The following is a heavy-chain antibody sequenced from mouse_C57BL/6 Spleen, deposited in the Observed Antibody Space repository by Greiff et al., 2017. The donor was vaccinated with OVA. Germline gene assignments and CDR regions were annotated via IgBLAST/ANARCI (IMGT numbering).Heavy chain of an antibody. CDR3: TTGYYGSSFAY. J-gene: IGHJ3*01. V-gene: IGHV14-4*01. D-gene: IGHD1-1*01. CDR2: IDPENGDT. Sequence: EVQLQQSGAELVRPGASVKLSCTASGFNIKDDYMHWVKQRPEQGLEWIGWIDPENGDTEYASKFQGKATITADTSSNTAYLQLSSLTSEDTAVYYWTTGYYGSSFAYWGQGTLVTVSA. CDR1: GFNIKDDY.